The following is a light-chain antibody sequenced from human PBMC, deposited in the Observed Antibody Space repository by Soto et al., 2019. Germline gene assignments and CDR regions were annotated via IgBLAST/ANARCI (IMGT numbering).Light chain of an antibody. J-gene: IGKJ4*01. V-gene: IGKV1-39*01. CDR2: GAS. Sequence: DTQMTQSPSSLPASVGDRVTITCRGSQSISRYLNWYQQKPGKAPKLLIFGASTRPAGIPARFSGSGSATEFTLTISSLQSEDFAVYYCQQYNKWPLTFGGGTKVDIK. CDR3: QQYNKWPLT. CDR1: QSISRY.